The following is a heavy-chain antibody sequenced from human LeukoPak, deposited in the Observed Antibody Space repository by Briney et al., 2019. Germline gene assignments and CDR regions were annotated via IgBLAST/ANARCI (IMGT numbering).Heavy chain of an antibody. CDR3: ARVIPTYYGSGSPDY. Sequence: GGSLRLSCAASGFTFSSYEMNWVRQAPGKGLEWVSYISSSGSTIYYADSVKGRFTISRDNAKNSLYLQVNSLRAEDTAVYYCARVIPTYYGSGSPDYGGQGTLVTVSS. D-gene: IGHD3-10*01. CDR2: ISSSGSTI. V-gene: IGHV3-48*03. CDR1: GFTFSSYE. J-gene: IGHJ4*02.